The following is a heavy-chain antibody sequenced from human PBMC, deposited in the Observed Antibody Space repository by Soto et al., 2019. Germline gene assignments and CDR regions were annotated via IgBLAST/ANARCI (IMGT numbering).Heavy chain of an antibody. CDR2: IYPGDSDT. CDR1: GYSFTSYW. J-gene: IGHJ4*02. D-gene: IGHD4-17*01. Sequence: GESLKISCKGSGYSFTSYWIGWVRQMPGKGLEWMGIIYPGDSDTRYSPSFQGQVTISADKSISTAYLQWSSLKASDTAMYYCARLFRAPAHPSYGDYEDYWGQGTLVTVSS. V-gene: IGHV5-51*01. CDR3: ARLFRAPAHPSYGDYEDY.